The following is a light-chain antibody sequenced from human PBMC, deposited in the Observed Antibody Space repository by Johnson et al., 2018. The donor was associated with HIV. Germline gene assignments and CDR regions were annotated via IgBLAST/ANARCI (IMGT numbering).Light chain of an antibody. CDR1: SSNIGNNY. CDR3: GTLDSSLTSYV. J-gene: IGLJ1*01. CDR2: EDY. V-gene: IGLV1-51*02. Sequence: QPVLTQPPSVSAAPGQKVTISCSGSSSNIGNNYVSWYQQLPVTAPKLLIYEDYKRPSGIPDRFSGSKSGASATLGITGLQTGDEADYYCGTLDSSLTSYVFGAGTKVTVL.